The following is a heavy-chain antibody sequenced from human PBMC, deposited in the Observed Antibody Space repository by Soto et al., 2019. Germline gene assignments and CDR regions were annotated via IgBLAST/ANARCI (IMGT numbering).Heavy chain of an antibody. CDR3: ATDILTGSYYFDY. Sequence: VGSLRLSCAASGFTFSSYAMSWVRQAPGKGLEWVSAISGSGGSTYYADSVKGRFTISRDNSKNTLYLQMNSLRAEDTAVYYCATDILTGSYYFDYWGQGTLVTVSS. V-gene: IGHV3-23*01. J-gene: IGHJ4*02. CDR1: GFTFSSYA. D-gene: IGHD3-9*01. CDR2: ISGSGGST.